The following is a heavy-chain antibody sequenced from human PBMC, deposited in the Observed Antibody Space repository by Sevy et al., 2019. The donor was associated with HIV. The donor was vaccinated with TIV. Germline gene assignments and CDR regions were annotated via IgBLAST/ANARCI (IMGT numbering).Heavy chain of an antibody. J-gene: IGHJ6*03. D-gene: IGHD3-10*01. V-gene: IGHV3-21*01. CDR2: ISSSSSYI. CDR1: GFTFSSYT. Sequence: GGSLRLSCAASGFTFSSYTMNWVRQAPGKGLEWVSFISSSSSYIYNADSVKGRFTISRDNAKNSLYLQMNSLRAEDTAMYYCARDGITMVRGVTALSGVGCMVVWGKGTTVTISS. CDR3: ARDGITMVRGVTALSGVGCMVV.